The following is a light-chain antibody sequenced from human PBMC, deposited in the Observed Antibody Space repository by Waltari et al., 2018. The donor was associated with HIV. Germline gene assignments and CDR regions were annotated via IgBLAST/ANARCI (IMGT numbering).Light chain of an antibody. CDR1: QSVDNN. V-gene: IGKV3-15*01. CDR3: QHYNNRLWT. J-gene: IGKJ1*01. Sequence: EVVLTQSPATLSASPGESATLSCRASQSVDNNLAWYQQKPGQAPRLLNYGASTRATGIPGRFSGGGSGTEFTLTISSLQSEDFVVYYCQHYNNRLWTFGQGTKVEIK. CDR2: GAS.